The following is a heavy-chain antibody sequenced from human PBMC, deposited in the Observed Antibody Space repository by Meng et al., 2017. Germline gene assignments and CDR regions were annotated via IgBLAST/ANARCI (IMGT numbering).Heavy chain of an antibody. D-gene: IGHD2-21*02. J-gene: IGHJ5*02. V-gene: IGHV1-69*06. CDR1: GGTFSSYT. Sequence: SVKVSCKASGGTFSSYTISWVRQAPGQGLEWMGGISPICGTANYEQKVQGRVTITADKSTSTAYMELSSLRSEDTAVYYCARPRDSYWFDPWGQGTLVTVSS. CDR3: ARPRDSYWFDP. CDR2: ISPICGTA.